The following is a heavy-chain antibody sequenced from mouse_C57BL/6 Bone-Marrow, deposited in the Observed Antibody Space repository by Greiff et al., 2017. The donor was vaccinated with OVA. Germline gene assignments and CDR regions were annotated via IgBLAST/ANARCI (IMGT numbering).Heavy chain of an antibody. CDR2: IYPGSGST. Sequence: VQLQQPGAELVKPGASVKMSCKASGYTFTSYWITWVKQRPGQGLEWIGDIYPGSGSTNYNEKFKSKATLTVDTSSSTAYMQLSSLTSEDSAVYYCARRRKTAQASGFAYWGQGTLVTVSA. V-gene: IGHV1-55*01. CDR1: GYTFTSYW. CDR3: ARRRKTAQASGFAY. J-gene: IGHJ3*01. D-gene: IGHD3-2*02.